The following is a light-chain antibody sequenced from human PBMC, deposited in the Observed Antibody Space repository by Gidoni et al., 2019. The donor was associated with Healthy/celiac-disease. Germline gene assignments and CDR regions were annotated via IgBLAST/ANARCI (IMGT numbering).Light chain of an antibody. V-gene: IGKV3-11*01. CDR2: DAS. CDR1: PSVSSY. CDR3: QQRSNWPPWT. J-gene: IGKJ1*01. Sequence: IVLTQSPATLSLSPGERATLSCRASPSVSSYLAWYQQKPGQAPRLLIYDASNRATGIPARFSGSGSGTDFTLTISSLEPEDVAVYYCQQRSNWPPWTFGQGTKVEIK.